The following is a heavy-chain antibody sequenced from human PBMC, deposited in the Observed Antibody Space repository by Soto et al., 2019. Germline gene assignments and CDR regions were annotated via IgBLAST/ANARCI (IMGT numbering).Heavy chain of an antibody. CDR3: ARGVSKKRAPIYY. CDR1: GYTFTTYY. CDR2: ITPRDGTT. V-gene: IGHV1-46*01. D-gene: IGHD3-3*01. Sequence: ASVKVSCKASGYTFTTYYLHWLRQARGQGLEWMGIITPRDGTTRYEQKFQDRVTMTRDTSTSTVYMELSSLRSEDTAVYYCARGVSKKRAPIYYGGRGTRATVSS. J-gene: IGHJ4*02.